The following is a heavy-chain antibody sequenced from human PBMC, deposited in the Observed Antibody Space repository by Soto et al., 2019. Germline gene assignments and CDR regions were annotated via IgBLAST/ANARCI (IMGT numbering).Heavy chain of an antibody. CDR1: GYTFTSYG. Sequence: QVQLVQSGAEVKKPGASVKVSGKASGYTFTSYGIIWVRQAPGQGLEWMGWISAYNGNTKYAQKLQGRVTMTTGTSKSTAYLELRSLRSDDTAVYYCARDPGFRSDYWGQGTLVTVSS. V-gene: IGHV1-18*01. J-gene: IGHJ4*02. CDR3: ARDPGFRSDY. D-gene: IGHD3-9*01. CDR2: ISAYNGNT.